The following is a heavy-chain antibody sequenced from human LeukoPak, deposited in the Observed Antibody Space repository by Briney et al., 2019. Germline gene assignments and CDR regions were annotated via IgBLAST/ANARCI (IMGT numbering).Heavy chain of an antibody. J-gene: IGHJ3*02. CDR2: IKQDGSEK. V-gene: IGHV3-7*01. Sequence: GGSLRLSCAASGFTFSSYWVSWVRQAPGKGLEWVANIKQDGSEKYYVDSVKGRFTISRDNAKNSLYLQMNSLRAEDTAVYYCARDGTHPGTFDIWGQGTMVTVSS. CDR1: GFTFSSYW. D-gene: IGHD1-26*01. CDR3: ARDGTHPGTFDI.